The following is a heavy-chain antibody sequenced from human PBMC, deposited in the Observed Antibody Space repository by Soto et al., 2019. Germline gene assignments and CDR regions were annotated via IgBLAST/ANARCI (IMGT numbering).Heavy chain of an antibody. V-gene: IGHV3-33*01. CDR2: IWYDGSNK. J-gene: IGHJ6*02. Sequence: GGCLRLSGAAAGFTFSSYGRHWVRQATGKGLEWVAVIWYDGSNKYYADSVKGRFTISRDNSKNTLYLQMNSLRAEDTAVYYCAREGGGSSWYRTSYYYYGMDVWGQGTTVTVSS. CDR3: AREGGGSSWYRTSYYYYGMDV. CDR1: GFTFSSYG. D-gene: IGHD6-13*01.